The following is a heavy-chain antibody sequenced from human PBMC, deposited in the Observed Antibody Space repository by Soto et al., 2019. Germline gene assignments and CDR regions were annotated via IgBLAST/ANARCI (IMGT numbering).Heavy chain of an antibody. CDR1: GYTFTSYD. V-gene: IGHV1-8*01. D-gene: IGHD6-13*01. CDR2: MNPTSGNT. J-gene: IGHJ6*03. CDR3: AIGPAGYSSSWPTYYYYYYSMDV. Sequence: QVQLVQSGAEVKKPGASVKVSCKASGYTFTSYDINWVRQATGQGLEWMGWMNPTSGNTGYAQKFQGRVTMTRNTSISTAYMELSSLRSEDTAVYYCAIGPAGYSSSWPTYYYYYYSMDVWGKGTTVTVSS.